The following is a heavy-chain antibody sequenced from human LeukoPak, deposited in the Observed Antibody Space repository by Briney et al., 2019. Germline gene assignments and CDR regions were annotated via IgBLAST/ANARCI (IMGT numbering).Heavy chain of an antibody. V-gene: IGHV3-48*02. J-gene: IGHJ3*02. D-gene: IGHD3-22*01. CDR2: ISSSSSTI. Sequence: GGSLRLSCVASGLTVSSYSMNWVRQAPGKGLEWVSYISSSSSTIYYADSVKGRFTISRDNAKNSLDLQMNSLRDEDTAVYYCARGDYYDSISAFDIWGQGTMVTVSS. CDR3: ARGDYYDSISAFDI. CDR1: GLTVSSYS.